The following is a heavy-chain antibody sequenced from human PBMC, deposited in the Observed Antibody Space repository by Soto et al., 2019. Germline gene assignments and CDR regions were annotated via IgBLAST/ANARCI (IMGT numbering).Heavy chain of an antibody. CDR2: ISHDGRSK. V-gene: IGHV3-30*18. D-gene: IGHD2-2*01. CDR3: AKERGYCDSSSCYLGHSFDI. CDR1: GFTFSTTG. Sequence: QVHLVESGGGVVQPGRSLRLSCAASGFTFSTTGIHWVRQAPGKGLEWVAVISHDGRSKFYGDSVKGRFTIFRDNSKNTLSLHMDSLRADDTAVYFCAKERGYCDSSSCYLGHSFDIWGQGTTVTVSP. J-gene: IGHJ3*02.